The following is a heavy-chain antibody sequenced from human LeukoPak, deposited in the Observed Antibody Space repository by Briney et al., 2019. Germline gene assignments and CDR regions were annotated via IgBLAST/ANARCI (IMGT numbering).Heavy chain of an antibody. Sequence: SETLSLTCTVSGYSISSGYYWGWIRQPPGKGLEWIGSIYHSGSTNYNPSLKSRVTISVDTPKNQFSLKLSSVTAADTAVYYCARHHPRLGTTGTTDAFDIWGQGTMVTVSS. V-gene: IGHV4-38-2*02. D-gene: IGHD1-1*01. J-gene: IGHJ3*02. CDR1: GYSISSGYY. CDR3: ARHHPRLGTTGTTDAFDI. CDR2: IYHSGST.